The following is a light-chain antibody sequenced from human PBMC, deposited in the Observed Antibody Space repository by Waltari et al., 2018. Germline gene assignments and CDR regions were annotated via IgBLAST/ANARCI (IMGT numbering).Light chain of an antibody. CDR3: MILHNNAVV. CDR1: SDIDVGTYK. Sequence: QAVLTQPASLSASPGASASLTCPLRSDIDVGTYKIYWYKQRPGSPPQFLCKYKPDSDQRQGSGVPIRFSGSKDTSANAHILLIAGLQSEDEADYSCMILHNNAVVFGGGTKLTVL. CDR2: YKPDSDQ. J-gene: IGLJ3*02. V-gene: IGLV5-45*01.